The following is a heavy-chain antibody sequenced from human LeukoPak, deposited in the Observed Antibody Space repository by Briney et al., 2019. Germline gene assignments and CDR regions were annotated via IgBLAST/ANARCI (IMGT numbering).Heavy chain of an antibody. CDR1: GYSFTSYW. CDR2: IYPGDSDT. D-gene: IGHD3-22*01. V-gene: IGHV5-51*01. J-gene: IGHJ4*02. Sequence: GASVKISCKASGYSFTSYWIAWVRQMPGKGLEWMGIIYPGDSDTRYSPSFQGQVTISADKYISTAYLQWSSLQASDTAIYYCARQFGSYYYDSSVYYYYFDYWAQGTLVTVSS. CDR3: ARQFGSYYYDSSVYYYYFDY.